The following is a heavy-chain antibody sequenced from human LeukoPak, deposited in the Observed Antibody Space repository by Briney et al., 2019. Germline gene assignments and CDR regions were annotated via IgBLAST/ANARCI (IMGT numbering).Heavy chain of an antibody. CDR2: IYWNDDK. CDR1: GFSLSTSGVG. CDR3: AHRPDSGGGSYFEYFQH. Sequence: SGPTLVNPTQTLTLTCTFSGFSLSTSGVGVGWIRQPPGKALEWLALIYWNDDKRYSPSLKSRLTITKDTSKNQVVLTMTNMDPVDTATYYCAHRPDSGGGSYFEYFQHWGQGTLVTVSS. D-gene: IGHD1-26*01. J-gene: IGHJ1*01. V-gene: IGHV2-5*01.